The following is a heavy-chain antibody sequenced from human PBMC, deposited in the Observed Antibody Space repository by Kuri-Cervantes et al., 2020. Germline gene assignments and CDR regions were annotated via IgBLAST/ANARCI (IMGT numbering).Heavy chain of an antibody. D-gene: IGHD5-24*01. CDR3: ARAIDGYIDY. CDR1: GFTFSSYS. Sequence: GESLKISCAASGFTFSSYSMNWVRQAPGKGLEWVSSISSSSSYIYYADSVKGRFTISRDNAKNSLYLQMNSLRAEDTAVYYCARAIDGYIDYWGQGTRVTVSS. CDR2: ISSSSSYI. J-gene: IGHJ4*02. V-gene: IGHV3-21*01.